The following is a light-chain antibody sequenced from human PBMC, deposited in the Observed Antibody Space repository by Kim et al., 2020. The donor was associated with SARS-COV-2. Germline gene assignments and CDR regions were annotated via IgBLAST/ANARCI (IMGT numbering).Light chain of an antibody. V-gene: IGKV3-11*01. Sequence: EVVLTQSPATLSLSPGERATLSCRASQSVNSYLAWYQQRSGQAPRLLIYDVSDRATGIPARFSGSGSGTDFTLTISSLEPEDFAVYYCQQRRHWPLTFGGGTKVDIK. CDR3: QQRRHWPLT. CDR2: DVS. J-gene: IGKJ4*01. CDR1: QSVNSY.